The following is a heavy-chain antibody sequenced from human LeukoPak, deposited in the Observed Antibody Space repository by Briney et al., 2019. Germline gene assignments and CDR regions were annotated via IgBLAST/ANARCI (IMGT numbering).Heavy chain of an antibody. D-gene: IGHD2-21*01. V-gene: IGHV1-2*02. CDR1: GYTFTDYY. Sequence: ASVKVSCKASGYTFTDYYIHWVRQAPGQGLEWMGWINPNSDYTFYAQKFQGRVTLTRDTSISTVYMELTALTSDDTALYYCAVAPGDYWGQGTLVSVSA. CDR2: INPNSDYT. J-gene: IGHJ4*02. CDR3: AVAPGDY.